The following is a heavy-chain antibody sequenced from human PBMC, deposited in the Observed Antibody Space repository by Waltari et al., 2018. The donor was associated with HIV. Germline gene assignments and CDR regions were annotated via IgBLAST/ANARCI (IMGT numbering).Heavy chain of an antibody. D-gene: IGHD4-17*01. J-gene: IGHJ2*01. CDR3: ARDPNGDLRHWYFDL. Sequence: QVQLQESGPGLVKPSGTLSLTCAVSGDSIRTSKWWGWVRKPPGKGLEWIGEIYHSGSTNYNPSLKSRVTMSVDKSKNQFSLKLSSVTAADTAVYYCARDPNGDLRHWYFDLWGRGTLVTVSS. CDR2: IYHSGST. V-gene: IGHV4-4*02. CDR1: GDSIRTSKW.